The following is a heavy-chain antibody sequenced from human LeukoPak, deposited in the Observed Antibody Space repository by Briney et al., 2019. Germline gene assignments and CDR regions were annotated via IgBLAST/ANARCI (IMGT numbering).Heavy chain of an antibody. Sequence: GGSLRLSCAASGFTFDDYTMHWVRQAPGKVLEWVSLISWDGGSTYYADSVKGRFTISRDNSKNSLYLQMNSLRTEDTALYYCAKSGDSSSSGVAYYYYYMDVWGKGTTVTVSS. CDR1: GFTFDDYT. CDR3: AKSGDSSSSGVAYYYYYMDV. D-gene: IGHD6-6*01. CDR2: ISWDGGST. J-gene: IGHJ6*03. V-gene: IGHV3-43*01.